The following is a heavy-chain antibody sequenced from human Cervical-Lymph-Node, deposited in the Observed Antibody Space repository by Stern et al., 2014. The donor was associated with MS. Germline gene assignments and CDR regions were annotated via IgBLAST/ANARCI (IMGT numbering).Heavy chain of an antibody. CDR1: GYTFTSYW. Sequence: EVQLVESGPEVKRPGESLKISCQASGYTFTSYWIGWVRQLPGKGLEWIAIIFPAGSDIQNSPAFQAQVAISAAKSSSTAYLQWKNLKASDSAIYYCARQRYFDYWGQGTLVTVSS. V-gene: IGHV5-51*01. CDR2: IFPAGSDI. J-gene: IGHJ4*02. CDR3: ARQRYFDY.